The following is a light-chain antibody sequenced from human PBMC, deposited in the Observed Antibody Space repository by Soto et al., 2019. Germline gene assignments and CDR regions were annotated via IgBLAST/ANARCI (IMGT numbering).Light chain of an antibody. J-gene: IGKJ2*01. CDR1: QSLLYSDGNTY. CDR2: KVS. V-gene: IGKV2-30*01. Sequence: DIVMTQSPLSLPVTLGQPASISCRSSQSLLYSDGNTYLNWLQQRPGQSPRRLISKVSNRDSGVPDRFSGNGSDTDFTLTISRVEAEDVGVYYCMQGAQWPYTFGQGTKLEIK. CDR3: MQGAQWPYT.